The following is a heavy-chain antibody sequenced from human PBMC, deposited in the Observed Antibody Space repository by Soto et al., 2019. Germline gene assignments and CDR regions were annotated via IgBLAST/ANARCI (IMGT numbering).Heavy chain of an antibody. V-gene: IGHV4-38-2*01. CDR3: ARALSSSYGSYYFDY. Sequence: SETLSLTCSVSGYLISSGYYWGWVRQTPGKGLEWLGSIDYSGRTYKNPSLKSRVSASVDLSKNQFSLNLRSVPAADTAVYFCARALSSSYGSYYFDYWGQGTLGTVSS. D-gene: IGHD3-22*01. CDR1: GYLISSGYY. J-gene: IGHJ4*02. CDR2: IDYSGRT.